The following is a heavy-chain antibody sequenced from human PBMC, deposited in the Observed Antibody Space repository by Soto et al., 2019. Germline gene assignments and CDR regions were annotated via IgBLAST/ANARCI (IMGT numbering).Heavy chain of an antibody. CDR1: GGSISSYY. J-gene: IGHJ4*02. CDR2: IYYSGST. Sequence: SETLSLTCTVSGGSISSYYWSWIRQPPGKGLEWIGYIYYSGSTNYNPSLKSRVTISVDTSKNQFSLKLSSVTAADTAVYYCARDGADYGDYVFDYWGQGTLVTVSS. CDR3: ARDGADYGDYVFDY. D-gene: IGHD4-17*01. V-gene: IGHV4-59*01.